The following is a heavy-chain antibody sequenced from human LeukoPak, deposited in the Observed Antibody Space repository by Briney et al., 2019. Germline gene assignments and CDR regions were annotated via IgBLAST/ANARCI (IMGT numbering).Heavy chain of an antibody. J-gene: IGHJ4*02. V-gene: IGHV3-21*01. CDR2: ISISSTDYI. D-gene: IGHD6-13*01. CDR1: GFTFSTFS. CDR3: PRVGKSSSWYFIDY. Sequence: GGSLRLSCGASGFTFSTFSMTRVRQAPGKGLEWVSSISISSTDYIYYADSVKGRFTISRDNAKNSLYLQMNSLRAEDTAVYYCPRVGKSSSWYFIDYWGQGTLVTVSS.